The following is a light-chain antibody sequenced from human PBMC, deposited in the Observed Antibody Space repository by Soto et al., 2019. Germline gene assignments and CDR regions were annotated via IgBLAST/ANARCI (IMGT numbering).Light chain of an antibody. J-gene: IGKJ5*01. CDR1: QSVSSY. V-gene: IGKV3-11*01. CDR3: QQRL. Sequence: EIVLTQSPATLSLSPGERATLSCRASQSVSSYLAWYQQKPGQAPRLLIYDASNRATGIPARFSGSGSGTDFTLTISSLEPEDFAVYYCQQRLLGQGTRLEIK. CDR2: DAS.